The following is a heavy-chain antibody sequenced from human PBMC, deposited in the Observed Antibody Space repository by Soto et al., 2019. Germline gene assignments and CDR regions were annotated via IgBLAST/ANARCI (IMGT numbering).Heavy chain of an antibody. V-gene: IGHV3-21*01. Sequence: GGSLRLSCAASGFTLSSYWMSWVRQAPGKGLEWVSSISSSSSYIYYADSVKGRFTISRDNAKNSLYLQMNSLRAEDTAVYYCARVLGSGWDESDYWGQGTLVTVSS. CDR3: ARVLGSGWDESDY. CDR2: ISSSSSYI. D-gene: IGHD6-19*01. J-gene: IGHJ4*02. CDR1: GFTLSSYW.